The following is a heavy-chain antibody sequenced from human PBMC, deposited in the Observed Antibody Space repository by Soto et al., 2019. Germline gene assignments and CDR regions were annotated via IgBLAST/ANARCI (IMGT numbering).Heavy chain of an antibody. J-gene: IGHJ4*02. CDR2: ISGRGGST. V-gene: IGHV3-23*01. CDR3: AKSRRDCWTTSCVAC. Sequence: EVQLLESGGGLVQPGGSLKLSCAASGFTFSSNSMSWVRQAPGKGLEWVSGISGRGGSTYYANSVKGRFTISRDNSENMLDLQIYSLRSEDTAVYFCAKSRRDCWTTSCVACWGQGTLITVS. CDR1: GFTFSSNS. D-gene: IGHD2-21*02.